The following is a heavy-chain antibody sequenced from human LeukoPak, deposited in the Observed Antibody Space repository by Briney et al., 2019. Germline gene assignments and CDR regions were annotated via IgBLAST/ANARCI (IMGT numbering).Heavy chain of an antibody. Sequence: GESLKISCKGSGYSFTSYWIGWVRQMPGKGLEWMGIIYPGDSDTRYSPSFQGQVTISADKSISTAYLQWGSLKASDTAMYYCASPAGRAYCGGDCSLDYWGQGTLVTVSS. V-gene: IGHV5-51*01. CDR2: IYPGDSDT. CDR1: GYSFTSYW. D-gene: IGHD2-21*02. J-gene: IGHJ4*02. CDR3: ASPAGRAYCGGDCSLDY.